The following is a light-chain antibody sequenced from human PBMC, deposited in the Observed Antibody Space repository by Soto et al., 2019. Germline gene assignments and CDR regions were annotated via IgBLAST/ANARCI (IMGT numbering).Light chain of an antibody. Sequence: QSLRTQPTSASGTPGQRVTISCSGGISNIGSNPVYWHQHLPGTAPKLLVYRNNQRPSGVPDRFSDSKSGTSAFLAISGLRSEDEADYYCAAWDDRLSAYVFGTGTKVTVL. V-gene: IGLV1-47*01. CDR3: AAWDDRLSAYV. J-gene: IGLJ1*01. CDR1: ISNIGSNP. CDR2: RNN.